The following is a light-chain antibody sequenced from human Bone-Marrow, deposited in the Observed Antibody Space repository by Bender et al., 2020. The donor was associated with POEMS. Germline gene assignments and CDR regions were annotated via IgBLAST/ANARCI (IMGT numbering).Light chain of an antibody. J-gene: IGLJ1*01. CDR1: SRDVGNYNL. Sequence: QSVLTQPASVSGSPGQSITISCTGTSRDVGNYNLVSWYQQHPGKAPKVIIYEVNERPSGVSNRFSGSKSGNTASLTISGLQVEDEADYYCCSYSYSGTFFYVFGTGTKVTVL. CDR2: EVN. CDR3: CSYSYSGTFFYV. V-gene: IGLV2-23*02.